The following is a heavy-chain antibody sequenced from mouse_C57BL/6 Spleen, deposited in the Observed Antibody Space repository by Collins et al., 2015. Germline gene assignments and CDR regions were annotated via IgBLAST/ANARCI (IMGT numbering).Heavy chain of an antibody. CDR2: ILPGSGST. CDR1: GYTFSSYW. V-gene: IGHV1-9*01. D-gene: IGHD2-14*01. J-gene: IGHJ2*01. Sequence: QVQLQQSGAELMKPGASVKISCKATGYTFSSYWIEWVKQRPGHGLEWIGEILPGSGSTNYNEKFKGKATFTADTSSNTAYMQLSSPTSEDSAVYYCARRRDRYDGSFDYWGQGTTLTVSS. CDR3: ARRRDRYDGSFDY.